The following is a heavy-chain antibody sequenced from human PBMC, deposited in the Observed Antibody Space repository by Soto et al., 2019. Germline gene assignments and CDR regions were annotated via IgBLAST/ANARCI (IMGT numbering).Heavy chain of an antibody. CDR1: GVTFSNYA. D-gene: IGHD6-19*01. V-gene: IGHV3-23*01. CDR3: AKTDNLHSQRSGWANRFDS. J-gene: IGHJ4*02. Sequence: EVQLLESGGDLAQPGGSLRLICAASGVTFSNYAMTWVSQSPGKGLEWVSTINSAGSTFCGDTVHGRFTISRDNSKSTLYLQRNSLGAEDTAVYYCAKTDNLHSQRSGWANRFDSWGQGPLVTFSS. CDR2: INSAGST.